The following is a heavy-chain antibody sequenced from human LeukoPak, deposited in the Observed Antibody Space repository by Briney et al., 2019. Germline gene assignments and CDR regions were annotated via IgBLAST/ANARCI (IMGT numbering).Heavy chain of an antibody. CDR2: ISGSSSTI. D-gene: IGHD4/OR15-4a*01. CDR3: AKSDYGGIDY. Sequence: GGSLRLSCAASGFTFSSYSMNWVRQAPGKGLEWVSYISGSSSTIYYADSVKGRFTISRDNAKNTLYLQMNSLRAEDTAVYYCAKSDYGGIDYWGQGTLVTVSS. CDR1: GFTFSSYS. J-gene: IGHJ4*02. V-gene: IGHV3-48*01.